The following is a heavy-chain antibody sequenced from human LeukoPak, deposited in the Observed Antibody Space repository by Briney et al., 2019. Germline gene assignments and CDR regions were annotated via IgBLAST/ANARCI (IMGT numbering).Heavy chain of an antibody. Sequence: NPSETLSLTCTVSGGSISSGDYYWSWIRLPPGKGLEWIGYIYYSGSTYYNPSLKSRVTISVDTSKNQFSLKLSSVTAADTAVYYCARDSGGYCSGGSCYSDYWGQGTLVTVSS. J-gene: IGHJ4*02. V-gene: IGHV4-30-4*08. CDR1: GGSISSGDYY. CDR2: IYYSGST. D-gene: IGHD2-15*01. CDR3: ARDSGGYCSGGSCYSDY.